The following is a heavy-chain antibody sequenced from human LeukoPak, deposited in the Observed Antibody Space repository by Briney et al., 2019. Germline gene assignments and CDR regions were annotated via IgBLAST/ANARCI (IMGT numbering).Heavy chain of an antibody. CDR1: GFTFSSYA. CDR2: ISGSGGST. CDR3: AKDRMVRGAYFDY. J-gene: IGHJ4*02. Sequence: GGSLRLSRAASGFTFSSYAMSWVRQAPGKGVEGGSAISGSGGSTYYADSVKGRFTISRDNYKNTLYLQMTSLRAEDTAVYYCAKDRMVRGAYFDYWGQGTLVTVSS. V-gene: IGHV3-23*01. D-gene: IGHD3-10*01.